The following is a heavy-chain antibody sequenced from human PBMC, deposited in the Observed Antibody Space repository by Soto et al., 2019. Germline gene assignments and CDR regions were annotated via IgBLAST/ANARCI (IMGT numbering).Heavy chain of an antibody. V-gene: IGHV1-18*01. J-gene: IGHJ6*02. CDR1: GYTFTSYC. Sequence: GASVKVSCKASGYTFTSYCISWVRQAPGQGLEWMGWISAYNGNTNYAQKLQGRVTMTTDTSTSTAYMELRSLRSDDTAVYYCARDHYSYSSSWYFEIYGMDVWGQGTTVTVSS. D-gene: IGHD6-13*01. CDR2: ISAYNGNT. CDR3: ARDHYSYSSSWYFEIYGMDV.